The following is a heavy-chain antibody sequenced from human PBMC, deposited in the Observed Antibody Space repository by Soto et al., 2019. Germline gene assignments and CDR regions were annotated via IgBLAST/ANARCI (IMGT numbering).Heavy chain of an antibody. CDR2: IGTDGNT. CDR3: VRKYPGTRPFDY. D-gene: IGHD2-2*01. Sequence: GGSLRLSCSASGFTFNSYAMNWVRQAPGKGLAWVSAIGTDGNTYYANSVKGRFTISRDNSRTTLYLQMNSLRVEDTALYYCVRKYPGTRPFDYWGQGTLVTVS. CDR1: GFTFNSYA. J-gene: IGHJ4*01. V-gene: IGHV3-23*01.